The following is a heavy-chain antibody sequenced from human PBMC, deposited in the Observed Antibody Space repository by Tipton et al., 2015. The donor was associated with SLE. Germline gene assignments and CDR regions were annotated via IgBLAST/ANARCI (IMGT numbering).Heavy chain of an antibody. D-gene: IGHD2-15*01. Sequence: TLSLTCTVSGGSISSGDYYWSWIRQPPGKGLEWIGYIYYSGSTYYNPSLKSRVTISVDTSKNQFSLKLSSVTAADTAVYYCARDRMVDAFDIWGQGTMVTVSS. J-gene: IGHJ3*02. V-gene: IGHV4-30-4*01. CDR3: ARDRMVDAFDI. CDR2: IYYSGST. CDR1: GGSISSGDYY.